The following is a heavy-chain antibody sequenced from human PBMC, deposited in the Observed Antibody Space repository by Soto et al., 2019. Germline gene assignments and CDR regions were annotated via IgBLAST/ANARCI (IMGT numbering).Heavy chain of an antibody. D-gene: IGHD3-22*01. CDR3: ATIVVDAGVDI. CDR2: ISGGGGHI. J-gene: IGHJ3*02. V-gene: IGHV3-23*01. CDR1: GFAFISSA. Sequence: GGSLRLSCAASGFAFISSAMTWVRQAPGKGLEWVSSISGGGGHIYYADSVKGRFTISRDDSKNTLYLQMSSLRVEDTAIYYCATIVVDAGVDIWGQGTMVTVSS.